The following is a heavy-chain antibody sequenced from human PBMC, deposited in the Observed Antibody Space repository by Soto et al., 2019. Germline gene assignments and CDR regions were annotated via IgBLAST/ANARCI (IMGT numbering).Heavy chain of an antibody. Sequence: QVQLQESGPGLVKPSQTLSLTCTVSGGSISSGGYYWSWIRQHPGKGLEWIGYIYYSGSTYYNPSLKSRVTIAVDTSKNQFSLKLSSVTAADTAVYYCARGRLVVGATLFDYWGQGTLVTVSS. CDR2: IYYSGST. CDR1: GGSISSGGYY. J-gene: IGHJ4*02. V-gene: IGHV4-31*03. D-gene: IGHD1-26*01. CDR3: ARGRLVVGATLFDY.